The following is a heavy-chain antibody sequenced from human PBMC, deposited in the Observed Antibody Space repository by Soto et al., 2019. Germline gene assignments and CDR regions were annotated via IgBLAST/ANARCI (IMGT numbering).Heavy chain of an antibody. CDR1: GGTFSPYT. J-gene: IGHJ4*02. D-gene: IGHD3-10*01. CDR2: IIPFLGVT. Sequence: QVQLVQSGAEVKKPGSSVKVSCKASGGTFSPYTINWVRRAPGQGLEWMGRIIPFLGVTNYAQKFQARVTITADKSTTTAYMELSGLRFEDTAVYYCARDWESTVSTWSFGAFWGRGTLVTVSS. CDR3: ARDWESTVSTWSFGAF. V-gene: IGHV1-69*08.